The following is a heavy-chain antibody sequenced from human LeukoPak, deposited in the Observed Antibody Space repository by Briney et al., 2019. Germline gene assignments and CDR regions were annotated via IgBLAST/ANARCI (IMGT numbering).Heavy chain of an antibody. Sequence: PGGSLRLSCAASGFTFSDYYMTWIRQAPEKGLEWISHITTGLGATYYADSVKGRFTISRHNAKKSLYLQMNSLRAEDTAIYYRARGHYEMDVWGQGTTVTVSS. CDR1: GFTFSDYY. CDR3: ARGHYEMDV. V-gene: IGHV3-11*01. CDR2: ITTGLGAT. J-gene: IGHJ6*02.